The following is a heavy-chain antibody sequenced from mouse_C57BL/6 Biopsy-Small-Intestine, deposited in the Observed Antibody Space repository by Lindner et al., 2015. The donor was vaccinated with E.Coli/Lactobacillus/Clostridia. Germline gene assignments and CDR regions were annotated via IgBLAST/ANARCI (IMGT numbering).Heavy chain of an antibody. V-gene: IGHV9-3*02. Sequence: VKVSCKASGYTFTSYSINWVRQAPGQGLEWMGWINTNTGNPTYAQDFTGRFVFSLDTSVSTAYLQISSLEAEDTAIYYCGRVSSVFVGGRLIPAAMTDGAPWGQGTLVTVSS. CDR2: INTNTGNP. J-gene: IGHJ4*01. D-gene: IGHD2-3*01. CDR1: GYTFTSYS. CDR3: GRVSSVFVGGRLIPAAMTDGAP.